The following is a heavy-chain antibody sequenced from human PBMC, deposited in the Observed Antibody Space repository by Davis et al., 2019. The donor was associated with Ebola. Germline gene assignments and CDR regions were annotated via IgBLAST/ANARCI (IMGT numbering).Heavy chain of an antibody. V-gene: IGHV3-21*01. J-gene: IGHJ5*02. D-gene: IGHD3-22*01. Sequence: GGSLRLSCAASGFTFSTYSMSWVRQAPGKGLEWVSSISSDSDYIYYADSAKGRFTISRDNAKNSLYLQMNSLRAEDTAVYYCATSRGGYYDSSGYYPFDPWGQGTLVTVSS. CDR2: ISSDSDYI. CDR3: ATSRGGYYDSSGYYPFDP. CDR1: GFTFSTYS.